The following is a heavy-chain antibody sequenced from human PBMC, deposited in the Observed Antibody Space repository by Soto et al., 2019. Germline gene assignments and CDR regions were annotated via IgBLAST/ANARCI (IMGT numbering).Heavy chain of an antibody. CDR1: GGPFSSYT. CDR2: IIPLFGTT. D-gene: IGHD6-13*01. CDR3: VRDSISASGFDS. V-gene: IGHV1-69*12. Sequence: QVQLVQSGAGVKKRGSSVKVSCKVSGGPFSSYTLSWVRQAPGQGPEWMGEIIPLFGTTNYVQGFQGRLTIAADVSTNTAYMELSSLRSEDTALYYCVRDSISASGFDSWGQGTLVTVS. J-gene: IGHJ4*02.